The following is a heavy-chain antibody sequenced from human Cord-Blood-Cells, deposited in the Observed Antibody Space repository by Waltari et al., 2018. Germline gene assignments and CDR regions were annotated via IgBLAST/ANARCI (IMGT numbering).Heavy chain of an antibody. J-gene: IGHJ3*02. D-gene: IGHD3-22*01. V-gene: IGHV3-9*01. CDR3: AKRLSTMIAFDI. CDR1: GFTFDDYA. Sequence: EVQLVESGGGLVQPGRSLRLSFAASGFTFDDYAMHWVRQAPGKGLEWVSGISWNSGSIGYADSVKGRFTISRDNAKNSLYLQMNSLRAEYTALYYCAKRLSTMIAFDIWGQGTMVTVSS. CDR2: ISWNSGSI.